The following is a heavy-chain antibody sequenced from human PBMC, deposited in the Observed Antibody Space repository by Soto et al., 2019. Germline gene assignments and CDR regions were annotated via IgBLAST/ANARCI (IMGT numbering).Heavy chain of an antibody. D-gene: IGHD3-10*01. CDR2: IYHSGST. Sequence: QVQLQESGPGLVKPSGTLSLTCAVSGGSISSSNWWSWVRQPPGKGLEWIGEIYHSGSTNYNPSLKSPVTISVDKSKNQSALKLSAVSAADTAVDYCARSSGGRGGMDYWGQGTLVTVSS. CDR3: ARSSGGRGGMDY. J-gene: IGHJ4*02. V-gene: IGHV4-4*02. CDR1: GGSISSSNW.